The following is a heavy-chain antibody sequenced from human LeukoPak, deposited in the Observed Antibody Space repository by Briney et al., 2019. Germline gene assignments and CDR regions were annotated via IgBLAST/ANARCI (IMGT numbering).Heavy chain of an antibody. D-gene: IGHD1-26*01. Sequence: GGSLRLSCAASGFTFSSYAMSWVRQAPGKGLEWVSAISGSGGSTYYADSVKGRFTISRDNSKNTLYLQMNSLRAEDRAVYYCAKDKTAGYSGHYYYYYGMDVWGQGTTVTVSS. CDR1: GFTFSSYA. J-gene: IGHJ6*02. CDR3: AKDKTAGYSGHYYYYYGMDV. CDR2: ISGSGGST. V-gene: IGHV3-23*01.